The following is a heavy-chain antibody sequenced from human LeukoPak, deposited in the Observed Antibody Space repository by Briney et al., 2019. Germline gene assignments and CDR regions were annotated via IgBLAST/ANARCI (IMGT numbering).Heavy chain of an antibody. CDR1: GYIFTKYG. CDR2: ISTYNGDT. CDR3: ARDLPGVVVTATWFDP. Sequence: GASVKVSCKASGYIFTKYGVSWVRQAPGQGLEWMAWISTYNGDTNYAQKLQGRVTMTIDTSTSTAYMELRSLRSDDTAVYYCARDLPGVVVTATWFDPWGQGTLVTVSS. V-gene: IGHV1-18*01. J-gene: IGHJ5*02. D-gene: IGHD2-21*02.